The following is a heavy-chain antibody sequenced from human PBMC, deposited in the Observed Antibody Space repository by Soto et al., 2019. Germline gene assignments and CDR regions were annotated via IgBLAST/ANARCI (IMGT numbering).Heavy chain of an antibody. J-gene: IGHJ6*03. D-gene: IGHD6-6*01. Sequence: ASVKVSCKASGYTFTSYGISWVRQAPGQGLEWMGWISAYNGNTNYAQKLQGRVTMTTDTSTSTAYMELRSLRSDDTAVYYCARLKVIAARPGDYYYYYMDVWGKGTTVTVSS. CDR1: GYTFTSYG. V-gene: IGHV1-18*01. CDR2: ISAYNGNT. CDR3: ARLKVIAARPGDYYYYYMDV.